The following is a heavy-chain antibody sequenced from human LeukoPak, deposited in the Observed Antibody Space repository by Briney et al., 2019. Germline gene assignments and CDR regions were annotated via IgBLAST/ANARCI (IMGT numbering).Heavy chain of an antibody. D-gene: IGHD2-2*01. CDR1: GFTFSSYG. Sequence: GGSLRLSCAASGFTFSSYGMHWARQAPGKGLEWVAVISYDGSNKYYADSVKGRFTISRDNSKNTLYLQMNSLRAEDTAVYYCAKATVYCSSTSCYEMRYWGQGTLVTVSS. V-gene: IGHV3-30*18. CDR2: ISYDGSNK. J-gene: IGHJ4*02. CDR3: AKATVYCSSTSCYEMRY.